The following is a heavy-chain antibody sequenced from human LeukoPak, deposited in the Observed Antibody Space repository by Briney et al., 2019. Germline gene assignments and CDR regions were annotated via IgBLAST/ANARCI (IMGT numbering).Heavy chain of an antibody. Sequence: SETLSLTCTVSGGSISSGDYYWSWIRQPPGKGLEWIGYIYYSGSTNYNPSLKSRVTISVDTSKNQFSLKLSSVTAADTAVYYCARAAYSGSYHSDYWGQGTLVTVSS. CDR2: IYYSGST. CDR3: ARAAYSGSYHSDY. V-gene: IGHV4-61*08. J-gene: IGHJ4*02. D-gene: IGHD1-26*01. CDR1: GGSISSGDYY.